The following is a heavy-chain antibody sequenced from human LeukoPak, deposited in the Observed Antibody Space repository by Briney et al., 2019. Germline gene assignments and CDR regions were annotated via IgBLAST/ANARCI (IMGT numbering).Heavy chain of an antibody. CDR3: ARDATPRVYSSGLSFDY. J-gene: IGHJ4*02. Sequence: GGSLRLSCAASGFTFSGSAMHWVRQAPGKGLEWVAVISYDGSNKYYADSVKGRFTISRDNSKNTLYLQMNSLRAEDTAVYYCARDATPRVYSSGLSFDYWGQGTLVTVSS. CDR2: ISYDGSNK. CDR1: GFTFSGSA. V-gene: IGHV3-30*04. D-gene: IGHD6-19*01.